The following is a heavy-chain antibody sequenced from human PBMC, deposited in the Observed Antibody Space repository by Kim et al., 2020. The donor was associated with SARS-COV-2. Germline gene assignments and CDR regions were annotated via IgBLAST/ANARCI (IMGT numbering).Heavy chain of an antibody. J-gene: IGHJ6*02. CDR3: AREDGVARYYGMDV. D-gene: IGHD2-15*01. CDR1: GFTFSSYE. Sequence: GGSLRLSCAASGFTFSSYEMNWVRQAPGKGLEWVSYISSSGSTIYYADSVKGRFTISRDNAKNSLYLQMNSLRAEDTAVYYCAREDGVARYYGMDVWGQGTTVTVSS. CDR2: ISSSGSTI. V-gene: IGHV3-48*03.